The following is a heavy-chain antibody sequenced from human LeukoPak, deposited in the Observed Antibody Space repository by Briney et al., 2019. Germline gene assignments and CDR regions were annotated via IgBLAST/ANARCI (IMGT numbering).Heavy chain of an antibody. CDR3: ARAVLLWFGELHYWFDP. V-gene: IGHV1-2*02. D-gene: IGHD3-10*01. CDR1: GYTFTSYG. J-gene: IGHJ5*02. Sequence: GASVKVSCKASGYTFTSYGISWVRQAPGQGLEWMGWINPNSGGTNYAQKFQGRVTMTRDTSISTAYMELSRLRSDDTAVYYCARAVLLWFGELHYWFDPWGQGTLVTVSS. CDR2: INPNSGGT.